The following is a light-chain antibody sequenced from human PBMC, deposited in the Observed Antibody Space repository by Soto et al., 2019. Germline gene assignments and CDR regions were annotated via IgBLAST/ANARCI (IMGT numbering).Light chain of an antibody. CDR2: RNS. CDR3: QSYDSSLYV. Sequence: QAVVTQPPSVSGAPGQRVTISCTGSSSNIGAGYDVHWYQQLPGTAPKLLIYRNSNRPSGVPDRFSGSKSGTSASLAITGLQAEDEADYYCQSYDSSLYVFGTGTKVTVL. V-gene: IGLV1-40*01. J-gene: IGLJ1*01. CDR1: SSNIGAGYD.